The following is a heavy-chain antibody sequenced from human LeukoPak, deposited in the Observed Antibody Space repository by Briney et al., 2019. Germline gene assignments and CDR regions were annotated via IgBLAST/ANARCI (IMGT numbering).Heavy chain of an antibody. CDR3: ARRGYYYDSSGYYYFFDY. J-gene: IGHJ4*02. Sequence: PSETLSLTCTVSGGSISSSSYYWGWIRQPPGKGLEWIGSISYSGSTYYNPSLKSRVTISVDPSKNQFSLKLSSVTAADAAVYYCARRGYYYDSSGYYYFFDYWGQGTLVTVSS. CDR1: GGSISSSSYY. CDR2: ISYSGST. V-gene: IGHV4-39*01. D-gene: IGHD3-22*01.